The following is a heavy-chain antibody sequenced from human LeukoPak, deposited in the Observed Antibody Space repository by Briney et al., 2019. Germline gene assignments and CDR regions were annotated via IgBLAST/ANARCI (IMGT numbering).Heavy chain of an antibody. CDR2: ISGSGAST. Sequence: GGSLRLSCAASGFTFSNYAMSWVRQAPGKGLEWVSLISGSGASTYYPDSVKGRFTISRDNSKNTLSLQMNSLRAEDTAVYYCAPDLRGSASSLDGWGQGTLVTVSS. V-gene: IGHV3-23*01. D-gene: IGHD6-25*01. CDR1: GFTFSNYA. J-gene: IGHJ4*02. CDR3: APDLRGSASSLDG.